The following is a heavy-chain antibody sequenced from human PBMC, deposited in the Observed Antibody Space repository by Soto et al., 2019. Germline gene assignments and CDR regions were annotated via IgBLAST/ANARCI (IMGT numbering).Heavy chain of an antibody. CDR2: ISCDGSNK. CDR3: AKDQTYYDFWSGYFDPGYYGMDV. CDR1: GFTFSSYG. D-gene: IGHD3-3*01. V-gene: IGHV3-30*18. Sequence: GGSLRLSCAASGFTFSSYGMHWVRQAPGKGLEWVAVISCDGSNKYYADSVKGRFTISRDNSKNTLYLQMNSLRAEDTAVYYCAKDQTYYDFWSGYFDPGYYGMDVWGQGTTVTVSS. J-gene: IGHJ6*02.